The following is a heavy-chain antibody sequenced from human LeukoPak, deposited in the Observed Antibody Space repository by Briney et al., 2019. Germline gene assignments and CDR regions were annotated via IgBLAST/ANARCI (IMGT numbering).Heavy chain of an antibody. V-gene: IGHV4-31*03. J-gene: IGHJ6*02. CDR3: ARDTVVVTAKWSYYYYGMDV. CDR1: GGSISSGGYY. D-gene: IGHD2-21*02. Sequence: SSETLSLTCTVSGGSISSGGYYWSWIRQHPGKGLEWIGYIYYSGSTYYNPSLKSRVTISVDTSKNQFSLKLSSVTAADTAVYYCARDTVVVTAKWSYYYYGMDVWGQGTTVTVSS. CDR2: IYYSGST.